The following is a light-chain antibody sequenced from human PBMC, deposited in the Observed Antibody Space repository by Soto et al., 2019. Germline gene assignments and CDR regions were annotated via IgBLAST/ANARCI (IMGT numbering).Light chain of an antibody. Sequence: QSVLPQPPSASGTPGQRVTISCSGRSSNIGRNTVNWYQQLPGTAPKLLIYSNNQRPSGVPDRFSGSKSGTSASLAISGLQSEDEADYYCAAWDDSLNGYVFGTGTKVTVL. CDR3: AAWDDSLNGYV. V-gene: IGLV1-44*01. CDR2: SNN. J-gene: IGLJ1*01. CDR1: SSNIGRNT.